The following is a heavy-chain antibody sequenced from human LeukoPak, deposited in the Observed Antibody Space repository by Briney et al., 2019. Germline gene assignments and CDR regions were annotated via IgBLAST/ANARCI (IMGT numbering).Heavy chain of an antibody. D-gene: IGHD6-13*01. CDR3: AREGQLVRFDY. Sequence: GGSLRLSCAASGFTFSNYEMNWVRQAPGKGLEWVANIKQDGSEKYYVDSVKGRFTISRDNAKNSLYLQMNSLRAEDTAVYYCAREGQLVRFDYWGQGTLVTVSS. CDR1: GFTFSNYE. V-gene: IGHV3-7*01. CDR2: IKQDGSEK. J-gene: IGHJ4*02.